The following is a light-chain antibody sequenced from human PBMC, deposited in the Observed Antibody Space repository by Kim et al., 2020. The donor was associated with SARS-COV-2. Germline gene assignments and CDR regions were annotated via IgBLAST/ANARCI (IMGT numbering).Light chain of an antibody. V-gene: IGKV1-5*01. CDR3: QQYNTFSIT. CDR2: DAS. J-gene: IGKJ5*01. Sequence: GDRVTITCRASQSISSWLAWYQQKPGKAPKLLIYDASSLQSGGPSRFSGSGSGTEFTLTISSLQPDDFATYYCQQYNTFSITFGQGTRLEIK. CDR1: QSISSW.